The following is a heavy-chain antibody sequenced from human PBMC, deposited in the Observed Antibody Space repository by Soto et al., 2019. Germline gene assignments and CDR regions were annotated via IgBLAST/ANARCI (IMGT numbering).Heavy chain of an antibody. CDR1: GYSFTSYW. J-gene: IGHJ3*02. CDR3: DIKYQAFWSGTIEGAFVI. Sequence: GESLKISCKGSGYSFTSYWISWVRQMPGKGLEWMGRTDPSDSYTNYSPSFQGHVTISADKSISTAYLQWSSLKASDTAMYYCDIKYQAFWSGTIEGAFVIWGQGKMVTASS. CDR2: TDPSDSYT. D-gene: IGHD3-3*01. V-gene: IGHV5-10-1*01.